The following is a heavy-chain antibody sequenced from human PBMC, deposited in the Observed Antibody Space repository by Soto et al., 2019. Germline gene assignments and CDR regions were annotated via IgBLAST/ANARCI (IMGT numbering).Heavy chain of an antibody. J-gene: IGHJ6*02. Sequence: LRLSCAASGFTVSSNYMSWVRQAPGKGLEWVSVIYSGGSTYYADSVKGRFTISRDNSKNTLYLQMNSLRAEDTAVYYCAMGDRYYYGMDVWGQGTTVTVSS. CDR1: GFTVSSNY. CDR3: AMGDRYYYGMDV. V-gene: IGHV3-53*01. CDR2: IYSGGST. D-gene: IGHD3-16*01.